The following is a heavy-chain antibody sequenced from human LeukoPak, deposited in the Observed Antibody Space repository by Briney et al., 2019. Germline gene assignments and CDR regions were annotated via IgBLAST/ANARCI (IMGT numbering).Heavy chain of an antibody. D-gene: IGHD3-3*01. CDR3: ARETTYDFWSGYIDY. V-gene: IGHV4-39*07. Sequence: SETLSLTCTVSGGSISSNSYYWGWIRQSPGKGLEWIGSIYYSGSTYYNPSLKSRVTISADTSKNQFSLKLSSVTAADTAVYYCARETTYDFWSGYIDYWGQGTLVTVSS. CDR1: GGSISSNSYY. CDR2: IYYSGST. J-gene: IGHJ4*02.